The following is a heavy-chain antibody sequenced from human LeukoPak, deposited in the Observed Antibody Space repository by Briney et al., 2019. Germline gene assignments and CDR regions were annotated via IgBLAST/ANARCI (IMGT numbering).Heavy chain of an antibody. Sequence: ASVKVSCKASGYTFTSYGISWVRQAPGQGLEWMGWISAYNGNTNYAQKLQGRITMTTDTSTSTAYMELRSLRSDDTAVYYCARDVVAAAGTPLSYWGQGTLVTVSS. CDR3: ARDVVAAAGTPLSY. V-gene: IGHV1-18*01. D-gene: IGHD6-13*01. J-gene: IGHJ4*02. CDR1: GYTFTSYG. CDR2: ISAYNGNT.